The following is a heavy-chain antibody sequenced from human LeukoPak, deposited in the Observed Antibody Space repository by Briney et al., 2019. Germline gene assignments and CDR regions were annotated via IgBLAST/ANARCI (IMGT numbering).Heavy chain of an antibody. CDR1: GFTFDDYA. CDR3: AKTSSWPRGAFDY. V-gene: IGHV3-9*01. Sequence: GGSLRLSCAASGFTFDDYAMHWVRQAPGKGLEWVSGISWNSGSIGYADSVKGRFTISRDNAKNSLYLQMNSPRAEDTALYYCAKTSSWPRGAFDYWGQGTLVTVSS. CDR2: ISWNSGSI. D-gene: IGHD6-13*01. J-gene: IGHJ4*02.